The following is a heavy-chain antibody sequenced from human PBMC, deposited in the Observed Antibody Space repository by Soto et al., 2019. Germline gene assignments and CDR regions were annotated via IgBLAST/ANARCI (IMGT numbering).Heavy chain of an antibody. D-gene: IGHD3-3*01. CDR2: INHTAGT. Sequence: SETLSLTCAVYGGSVNGYYWNWIRQPPGKGLEWIGEINHTAGTHYNPSLKSRVTMSVDTSKNQFSLRLSSVTAADTAIYYCATRITVFGLLIPPFDHWGQGTQVTVSS. CDR3: ATRITVFGLLIPPFDH. J-gene: IGHJ5*02. CDR1: GGSVNGYY. V-gene: IGHV4-34*01.